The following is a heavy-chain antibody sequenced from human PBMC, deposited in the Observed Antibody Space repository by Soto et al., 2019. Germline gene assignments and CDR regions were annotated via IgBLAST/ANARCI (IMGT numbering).Heavy chain of an antibody. D-gene: IGHD6-13*01. J-gene: IGHJ5*02. CDR3: ARGEARLDRPYSRSWYDQRNNWFDP. Sequence: ASVNVACKASGYTFTSYGISSVRQAPGQGLQWMGCISAYNGNTNYSQKLQGRVTMTTDTSTSTAYRELRSLRSDDKDVYYCARGEARLDRPYSRSWYDQRNNWFDPWGQGTLVTVS. V-gene: IGHV1-18*01. CDR1: GYTFTSYG. CDR2: ISAYNGNT.